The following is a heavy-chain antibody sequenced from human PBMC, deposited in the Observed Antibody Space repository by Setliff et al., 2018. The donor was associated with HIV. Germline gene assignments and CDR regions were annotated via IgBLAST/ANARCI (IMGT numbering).Heavy chain of an antibody. J-gene: IGHJ5*02. Sequence: SETLSLTCTVSGDSFNFNYYYWVWIRQPPGKGLEWIGSIYYSGSTYYNPSLKSRVTISVDTSKNQFSLRVTSVTAADTAIYYCARASGSYYVYWFDPWGQGTLVTVSS. D-gene: IGHD1-26*01. CDR1: GDSFNFNYYY. CDR2: IYYSGST. V-gene: IGHV4-39*01. CDR3: ARASGSYYVYWFDP.